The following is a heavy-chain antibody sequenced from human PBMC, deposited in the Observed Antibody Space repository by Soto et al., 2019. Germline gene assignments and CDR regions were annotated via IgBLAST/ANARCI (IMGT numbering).Heavy chain of an antibody. CDR2: IYPGDSDT. D-gene: IGHD2-2*01. J-gene: IGHJ4*02. Sequence: GESLKISCKGSGYSFTSYWIGWVRQMPGKGLEWMGIIYPGDSDTRYSPSFQGQVTISADKSLSTAYLQWSSLEASDTAMYYCARGHCSSTSCNGAGDYWGQGTLVTVS. V-gene: IGHV5-51*01. CDR3: ARGHCSSTSCNGAGDY. CDR1: GYSFTSYW.